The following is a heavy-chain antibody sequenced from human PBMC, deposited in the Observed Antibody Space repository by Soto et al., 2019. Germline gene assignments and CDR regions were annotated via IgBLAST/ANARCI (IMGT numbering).Heavy chain of an antibody. D-gene: IGHD5-18*01. Sequence: QVHLVASGGGLVKSGDSLRLSCAASRFSFKDYFMSWIRQAPGKGLEWISYIGPYGNTIYYADSVKGRFVISRDDTTNTLYLQMDSLRAGDTAVYYCARDDYTYGVSWGQGTLVTVSS. J-gene: IGHJ5*02. V-gene: IGHV3-11*01. CDR3: ARDDYTYGVS. CDR2: IGPYGNTI. CDR1: RFSFKDYF.